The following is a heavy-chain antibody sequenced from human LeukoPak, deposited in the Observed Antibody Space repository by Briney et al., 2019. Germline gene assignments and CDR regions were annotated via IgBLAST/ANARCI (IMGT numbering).Heavy chain of an antibody. CDR1: GFTFISYA. V-gene: IGHV3-23*01. Sequence: GGSLRLSCAASGFTFISYAMSWVRQAPGKGLKWVSAISGSGGSTYYADSVKGRFTISRDNSKNTLYLQMNSLRAEDTAVYYCAKDPQSASGDPLYFDYWGQGSLVTVSS. D-gene: IGHD4-17*01. J-gene: IGHJ4*02. CDR3: AKDPQSASGDPLYFDY. CDR2: ISGSGGST.